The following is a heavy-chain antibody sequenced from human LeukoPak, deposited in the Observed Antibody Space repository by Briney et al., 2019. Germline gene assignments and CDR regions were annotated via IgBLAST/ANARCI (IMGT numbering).Heavy chain of an antibody. V-gene: IGHV3-48*03. CDR3: ARELIAAADY. Sequence: GGSLRLSCAASGFTFSSYEMNWVRQAPGKGLEWVSYISSSGSTIYYADSVEGRFTISRDNAKNSLYLQMNSLRAEDTAVCYCARELIAAADYWGQGTLVTVSS. J-gene: IGHJ4*02. CDR1: GFTFSSYE. D-gene: IGHD6-13*01. CDR2: ISSSGSTI.